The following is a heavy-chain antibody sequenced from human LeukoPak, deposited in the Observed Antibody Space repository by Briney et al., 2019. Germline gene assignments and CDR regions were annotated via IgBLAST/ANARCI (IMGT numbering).Heavy chain of an antibody. CDR2: MYYSGST. D-gene: IGHD6-13*01. J-gene: IGHJ4*02. V-gene: IGHV4-39*07. CDR3: VYSSSWYYFDY. Sequence: SETLSLTCTVSGGSISSSGYYWGWIRQPPGKGLEWIGSMYYSGSTYYNPSLMSRVTISADTPKNQFSLKLSSVTAADTAVYYCVYSSSWYYFDYWGQGTLVTVSS. CDR1: GGSISSSGYY.